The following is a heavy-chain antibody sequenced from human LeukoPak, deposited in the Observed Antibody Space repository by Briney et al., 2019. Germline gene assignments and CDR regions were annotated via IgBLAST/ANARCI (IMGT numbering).Heavy chain of an antibody. CDR2: IYHSGST. V-gene: IGHV4-38-2*02. CDR3: ARGGYYGSGNDFRFDP. J-gene: IGHJ5*02. Sequence: SETLSLTCTVSGYSISSGYYWGWIRQPPGKGLEWIGTIYHSGSTYYNPSLKSRVTISVDTSKNQFSLRLSSVTAADTAIYYCARGGYYGSGNDFRFDPWGQGTLVTVSS. D-gene: IGHD3-10*01. CDR1: GYSISSGYY.